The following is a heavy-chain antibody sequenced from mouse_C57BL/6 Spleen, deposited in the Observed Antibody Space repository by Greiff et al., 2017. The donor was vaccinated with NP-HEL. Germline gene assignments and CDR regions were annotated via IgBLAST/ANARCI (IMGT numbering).Heavy chain of an antibody. CDR2: ISYDGSN. J-gene: IGHJ2*01. D-gene: IGHD2-1*01. V-gene: IGHV3-6*01. CDR3: ATLWYPFDY. CDR1: GYSITSGYY. Sequence: ESGPGLVKPSQSLSLTCSVTGYSITSGYYWNWIRQFPGNKLEWMGYISYDGSNNYNPSLKNRISITRDTSKNQFFLKLNSLTTEDTATYYCATLWYPFDYWGQGTTLTVSS.